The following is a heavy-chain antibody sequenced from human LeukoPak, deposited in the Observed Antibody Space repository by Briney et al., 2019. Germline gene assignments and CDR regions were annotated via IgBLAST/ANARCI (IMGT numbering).Heavy chain of an antibody. Sequence: SETLSLTCTVSGYSISSSYSWGWIRQPPGKGLEWIGVINHSGSTNYNPSLKSRVTISVDTSKNQFSLKLSSVTAADTAVYYCARVVQQQLRGGNLIDYWGQGTLVTVSS. CDR1: GYSISSSYS. D-gene: IGHD6-13*01. CDR2: INHSGST. CDR3: ARVVQQQLRGGNLIDY. V-gene: IGHV4-38-2*02. J-gene: IGHJ4*02.